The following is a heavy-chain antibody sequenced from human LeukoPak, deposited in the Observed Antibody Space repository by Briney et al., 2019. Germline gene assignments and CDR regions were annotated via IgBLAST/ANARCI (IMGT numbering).Heavy chain of an antibody. CDR2: ISSGGNYI. V-gene: IGHV3-21*01. J-gene: IGHJ4*02. CDR1: GFDLSNYD. CDR3: ARIGPGTDVYNSFDH. Sequence: GWSLRLSCAASGFDLSNYDMTWVRQAPGKGLEYVSSISSGGNYIYSADSMRGRFSISRDNAENSLFLQMNSLRAEDTAVYYCARIGPGTDVYNSFDHWGQGTLVTVSP. D-gene: IGHD5-24*01.